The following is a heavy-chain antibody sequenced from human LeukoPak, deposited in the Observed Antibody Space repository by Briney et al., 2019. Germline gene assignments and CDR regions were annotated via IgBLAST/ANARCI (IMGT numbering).Heavy chain of an antibody. CDR3: ARVGYCSSTSCPHDASDI. D-gene: IGHD2-2*01. CDR1: GGTFSSYA. Sequence: ASVKVSCKASGGTFSSYAISWVRQAPGQGLEWMGGIIPIFGTANYAQKFQGRVTITADESTSTAYMELSSLRSEDTAVYYCARVGYCSSTSCPHDASDIWGQGTMVTVSS. V-gene: IGHV1-69*13. J-gene: IGHJ3*02. CDR2: IIPIFGTA.